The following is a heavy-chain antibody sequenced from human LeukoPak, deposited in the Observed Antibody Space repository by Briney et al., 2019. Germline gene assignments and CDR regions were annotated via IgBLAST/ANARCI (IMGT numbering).Heavy chain of an antibody. V-gene: IGHV3-30*02. CDR1: RFTFNTYW. CDR3: AKDRDYYDSITFDY. Sequence: GGSLRLSCAASRFTFNTYWMHWVRQAPGKGLEWVAFIRYDGSNKYYADSVKGRFTISRDNSKNTLYLQMNSLRAEDTAVYYCAKDRDYYDSITFDYWGQGTLVTVSS. CDR2: IRYDGSNK. J-gene: IGHJ4*02. D-gene: IGHD3-22*01.